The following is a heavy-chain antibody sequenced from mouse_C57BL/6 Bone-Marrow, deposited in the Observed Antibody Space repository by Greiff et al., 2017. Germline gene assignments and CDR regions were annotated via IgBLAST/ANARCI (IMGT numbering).Heavy chain of an antibody. Sequence: VQLKQSGPELVKPGASVKISCKASGYTFTDYYMNWVKQSHGKSLEWIGDIITNNGGTSYNQKFKGKATLTVDKSTSKAYMGLRSLTSEDSAVYYYARQGFYYYGAWFAYWGQGTLVTVSA. CDR3: ARQGFYYYGAWFAY. CDR1: GYTFTDYY. V-gene: IGHV1-26*01. D-gene: IGHD1-1*01. J-gene: IGHJ3*01. CDR2: IITNNGGT.